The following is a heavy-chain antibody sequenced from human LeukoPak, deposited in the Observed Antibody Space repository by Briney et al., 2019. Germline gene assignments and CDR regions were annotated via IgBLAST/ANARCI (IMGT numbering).Heavy chain of an antibody. D-gene: IGHD2-15*01. Sequence: SETLSLTCTVSGGSISSSSYYWGWIRQPPGKGLEWIGSIYYSGSTYYNPSLKSRVTISVDTSKNQFSLKLSSVTAADTAVYYCARDVPRSAGYPDNWGQGTLVTVSS. CDR2: IYYSGST. V-gene: IGHV4-39*07. J-gene: IGHJ4*02. CDR3: ARDVPRSAGYPDN. CDR1: GGSISSSSYY.